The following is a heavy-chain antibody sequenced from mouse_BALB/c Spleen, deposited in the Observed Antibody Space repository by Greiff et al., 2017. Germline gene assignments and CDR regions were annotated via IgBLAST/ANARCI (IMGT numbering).Heavy chain of an antibody. CDR3: ARYYGSSYGYFDY. V-gene: IGHV5-6*01. J-gene: IGHJ2*01. Sequence: EVQGVESGGGLVQPGGSLKLSCAASGFTFSSYGMSWVRQTPDKRLEWVATISSGGSYTYYPDSVKGRFTISRDNAKNTLYLQMSSLKSEDTAMYYCARYYGSSYGYFDYWGQGTTLTVSS. CDR1: GFTFSSYG. CDR2: ISSGGSYT. D-gene: IGHD1-1*01.